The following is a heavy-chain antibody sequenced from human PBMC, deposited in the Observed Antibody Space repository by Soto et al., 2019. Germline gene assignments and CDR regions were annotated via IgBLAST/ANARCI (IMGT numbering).Heavy chain of an antibody. Sequence: SETLSLTCTVSCGSISSSSYYWGWIRQPPGKGLEWIGSIYYSGSTYYNPSLKSRVTISVDTSKNQFSLKLSSVTAADTAVYYCASGSSDLFDYWGQGTLVTVSS. V-gene: IGHV4-39*01. J-gene: IGHJ4*02. CDR1: CGSISSSSYY. CDR3: ASGSSDLFDY. CDR2: IYYSGST. D-gene: IGHD1-26*01.